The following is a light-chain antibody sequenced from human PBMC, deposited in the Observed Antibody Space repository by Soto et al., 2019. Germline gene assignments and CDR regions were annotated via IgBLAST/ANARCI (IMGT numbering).Light chain of an antibody. Sequence: VLTQSPATLFLSPGERATLSCRASQTVSRYFAWYQQKPGQAPRLLIYYASNRATGIPARFSGSGSGTDYTLTISSLEPEDFAVYYCQQRSTWPLFTFGGGTKVEI. CDR1: QTVSRY. CDR3: QQRSTWPLFT. V-gene: IGKV3-11*01. CDR2: YAS. J-gene: IGKJ4*01.